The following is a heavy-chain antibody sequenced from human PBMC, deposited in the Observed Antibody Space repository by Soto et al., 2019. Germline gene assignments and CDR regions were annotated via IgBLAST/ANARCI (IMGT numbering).Heavy chain of an antibody. D-gene: IGHD3-22*01. V-gene: IGHV4-38-2*01. Sequence: QVQLQESGPGLVKPSETLSLTCAVSGYSISSGYYWGWIRQPPGKGLEWIGSIYHSGSTYYNPSLKSRVPISVDTSKNQFSLKLSSVTAADTAVYYCARGGRGSSGYYYPVYYFDYWGQGTLVTVSS. CDR2: IYHSGST. CDR3: ARGGRGSSGYYYPVYYFDY. CDR1: GYSISSGYY. J-gene: IGHJ4*02.